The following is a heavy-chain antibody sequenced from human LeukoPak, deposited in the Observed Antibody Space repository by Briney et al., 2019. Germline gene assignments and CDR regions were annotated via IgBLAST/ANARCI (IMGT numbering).Heavy chain of an antibody. D-gene: IGHD5-12*01. CDR2: IYPGDSDT. J-gene: IGHJ4*02. CDR3: ARGRSGYDFDY. Sequence: GESLKISCKGSGYSFTSCWIGWVRQMPGRGLEWMGIIYPGDSDTRYSPSFQRQATISADKSISTAYLQWSSLKASDTAMYYCARGRSGYDFDYWGQGTLVTVSS. CDR1: GYSFTSCW. V-gene: IGHV5-51*01.